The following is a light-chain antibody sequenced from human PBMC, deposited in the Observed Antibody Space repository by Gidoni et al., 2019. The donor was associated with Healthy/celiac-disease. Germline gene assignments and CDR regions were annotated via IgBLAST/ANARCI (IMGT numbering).Light chain of an antibody. CDR1: QSVSSSY. Sequence: EIVLTQSRRTLSLSPGERATLSCRASQSVSSSYLAWYQQKPGQAPRLLIYGASSRATGIPDRFSGSGSGTDFTLTISRLEPEDFAVYYCQQYGSSPPDTFGQGTKLEIK. CDR3: QQYGSSPPDT. V-gene: IGKV3-20*01. J-gene: IGKJ2*01. CDR2: GAS.